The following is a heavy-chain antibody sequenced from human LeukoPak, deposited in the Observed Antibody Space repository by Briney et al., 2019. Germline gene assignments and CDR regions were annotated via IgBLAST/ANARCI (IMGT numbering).Heavy chain of an antibody. J-gene: IGHJ4*02. Sequence: ASVKVSCKASGYTFTGYYMHWVRQAPGQGLEWMGIINPSGGSTNYAQKFQGRVTMTRDTSTSTVYKELSSLRSEDTAVYYCARGYFGSGPPDYWGQGTLVTVSS. V-gene: IGHV1-46*01. CDR3: ARGYFGSGPPDY. D-gene: IGHD3-10*01. CDR1: GYTFTGYY. CDR2: INPSGGST.